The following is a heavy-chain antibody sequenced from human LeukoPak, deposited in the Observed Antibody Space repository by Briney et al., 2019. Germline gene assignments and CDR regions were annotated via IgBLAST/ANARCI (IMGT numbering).Heavy chain of an antibody. CDR1: GYSFTSYW. Sequence: GESLKISCKGSGYSFTSYWISWVRQMPGKGLEWMGRIDPSDSYTNYSPSFQCHVTISADKSISTAYLQWSSLKASDTAMYYCATPLGLHYDILTGYAAEDYYYYGMDVWGQGTTVTVSS. CDR2: IDPSDSYT. D-gene: IGHD3-9*01. V-gene: IGHV5-10-1*01. J-gene: IGHJ6*02. CDR3: ATPLGLHYDILTGYAAEDYYYYGMDV.